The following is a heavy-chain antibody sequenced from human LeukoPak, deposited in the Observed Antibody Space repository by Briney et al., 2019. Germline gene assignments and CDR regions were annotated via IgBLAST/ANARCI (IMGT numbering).Heavy chain of an antibody. V-gene: IGHV4-34*01. CDR1: GGSFSGYY. D-gene: IGHD2-15*01. CDR3: ARGFGSGAWNWFDP. J-gene: IGHJ5*02. Sequence: SETLSLTCAVYGGSFSGYYWSWIRQPPGKGLDWIGEINHSGSTNYNPSLKSRVTISVDTSKNQFSLKLSSVTAADTAVYYCARGFGSGAWNWFDPWGQGTLVTVSS. CDR2: INHSGST.